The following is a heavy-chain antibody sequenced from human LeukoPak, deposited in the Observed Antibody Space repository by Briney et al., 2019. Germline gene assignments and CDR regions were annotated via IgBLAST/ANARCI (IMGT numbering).Heavy chain of an antibody. J-gene: IGHJ3*01. Sequence: SEALSLTCTVSGGPISSYYWSWIRQPPGKGLEWIGYIYYSGNTYYNPSLKSRVTISVDTSKNQFSLKVNSVTAADTAVYYCARGKPLPPFEFWGQGTLVTVSS. V-gene: IGHV4-59*01. CDR1: GGPISSYY. CDR3: ARGKPLPPFEF. CDR2: IYYSGNT.